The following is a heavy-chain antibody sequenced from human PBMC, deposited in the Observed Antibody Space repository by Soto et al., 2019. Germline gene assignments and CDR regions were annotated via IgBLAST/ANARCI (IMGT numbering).Heavy chain of an antibody. CDR1: GGTFSSYA. Sequence: SVKVSCKATGGTFSSYAINWVRQAPGQGLEWMGGIIPIFGTANYAQKFQGRVTITADESTSTAYMELSSLRSEDTAVYYCARIAEENYYGSGSSKFYYYGMDVWGQGTTVTVSS. V-gene: IGHV1-69*13. J-gene: IGHJ6*02. CDR3: ARIAEENYYGSGSSKFYYYGMDV. CDR2: IIPIFGTA. D-gene: IGHD3-10*01.